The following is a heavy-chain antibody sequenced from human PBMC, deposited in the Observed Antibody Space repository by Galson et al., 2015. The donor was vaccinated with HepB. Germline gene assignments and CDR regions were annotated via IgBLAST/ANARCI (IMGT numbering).Heavy chain of an antibody. Sequence: SLRLSCAASGFTFSSYGMHWVRQAPGKGLEWVAVISYDGSNKYYTDSVKGRFTISRDNSKNTLYLEMNSLRAEDTAVYFCAKVGAANYYYYSMDVWGKGTTVTVS. CDR3: AKVGAANYYYYSMDV. V-gene: IGHV3-30*18. D-gene: IGHD3-16*01. CDR1: GFTFSSYG. J-gene: IGHJ6*03. CDR2: ISYDGSNK.